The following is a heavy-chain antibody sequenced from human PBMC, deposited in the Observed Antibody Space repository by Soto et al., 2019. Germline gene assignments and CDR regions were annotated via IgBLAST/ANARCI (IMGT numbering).Heavy chain of an antibody. Sequence: PGGSLRLSCAASGFSFSDFYMDWVRQAPGKGLEWVGRIRNKANGYTTEYAASVKGRFTISRDDSTNSLYLQMNSLRMEDTAVYYCDRASRGYACVQGTLVTVSS. J-gene: IGHJ5*02. D-gene: IGHD5-12*01. CDR2: IRNKANGYTT. CDR1: GFSFSDFY. V-gene: IGHV3-72*01. CDR3: DRASRGYA.